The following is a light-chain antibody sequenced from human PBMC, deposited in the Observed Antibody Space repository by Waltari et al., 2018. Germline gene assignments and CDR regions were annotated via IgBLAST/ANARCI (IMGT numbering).Light chain of an antibody. V-gene: IGKV1-16*02. J-gene: IGKJ4*01. CDR2: GAS. Sequence: DIQMTQSPSSLSASVGDSVTITCRASRGITNYLAWFQHKPGKAPKSLIYGASRLQSGVPSKFSGSGSGTDFTLTISSLQPEDFATYYCQQYHSYPLTFGGGTKVEIK. CDR1: RGITNY. CDR3: QQYHSYPLT.